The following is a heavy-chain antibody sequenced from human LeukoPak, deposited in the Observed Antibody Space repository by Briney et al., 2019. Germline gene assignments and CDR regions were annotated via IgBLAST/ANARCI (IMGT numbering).Heavy chain of an antibody. CDR2: MKPNRGGI. J-gene: IGHJ4*02. D-gene: IGHD5-24*01. Sequence: ASVKVSCKASGYTLTDYHTIWVRQAPGQGLEWMAWMKPNRGGINYAQEFQGRVTVTRDTSISTAFMELSSLRSDDTAIYYCARDPVDGYSHYDYWGQGTLVTVSS. V-gene: IGHV1-2*02. CDR1: GYTLTDYH. CDR3: ARDPVDGYSHYDY.